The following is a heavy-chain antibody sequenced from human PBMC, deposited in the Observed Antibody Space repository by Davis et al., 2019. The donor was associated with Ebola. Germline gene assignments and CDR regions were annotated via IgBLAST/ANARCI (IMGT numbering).Heavy chain of an antibody. V-gene: IGHV3-23*01. CDR2: ISGSGTTP. J-gene: IGHJ4*02. D-gene: IGHD6-19*01. CDR1: GFTFSSYA. Sequence: GGSLRFSCTASGFTFSSYALNWVRQAPGKGLEWVSGISGSGTTPDTADSVKGRFTISKDTSKNTLYLQMDSLRVDDTAVYYCATTQWLREFDNWGQGTLVTVSS. CDR3: ATTQWLREFDN.